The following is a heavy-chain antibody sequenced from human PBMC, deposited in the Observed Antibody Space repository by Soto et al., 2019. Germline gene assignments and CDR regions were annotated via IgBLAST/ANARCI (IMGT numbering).Heavy chain of an antibody. Sequence: SETLSLTCTVSGGSISSGGYYWSWIRQHPGKGLEWIGYIYYSGSTYYNPSLKSRVTISVDTSKTQFSLKLSSVTAADTAVYYCASAPAAMIAFDIWGQGTMVTVSS. J-gene: IGHJ3*02. CDR2: IYYSGST. V-gene: IGHV4-31*03. CDR1: GGSISSGGYY. D-gene: IGHD2-2*01. CDR3: ASAPAAMIAFDI.